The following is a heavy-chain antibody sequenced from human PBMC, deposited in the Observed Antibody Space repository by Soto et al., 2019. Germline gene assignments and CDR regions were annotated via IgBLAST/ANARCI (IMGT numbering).Heavy chain of an antibody. CDR2: IWYDGSNK. CDR1: GFTFSSYG. D-gene: IGHD5-12*01. J-gene: IGHJ6*02. V-gene: IGHV3-33*01. Sequence: GGSLRLSCAASGFTFSSYGMHWVRQAPGKGLEWVAVIWYDGSNKYYADSVKGRFTISRDNSKNTLYLQMNSLRAEDTAVYYCARAKTTRGGYNYYYYYGMDVWGQGTTVTVSS. CDR3: ARAKTTRGGYNYYYYYGMDV.